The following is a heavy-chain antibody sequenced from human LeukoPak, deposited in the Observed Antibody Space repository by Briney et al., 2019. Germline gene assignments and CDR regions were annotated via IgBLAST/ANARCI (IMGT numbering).Heavy chain of an antibody. CDR1: GYTFTSYY. V-gene: IGHV1-46*01. CDR2: INPSGGST. Sequence: ASVKVSRKASGYTFTSYYMHWVRQAPGQGLEWMGIINPSGGSTSYAQKFQGRVTMTRDTSTSTVYMELSSLRSEDTAVYYCAREGAGYDSSGYYFTGPLFDYWGQGTLVTVSS. J-gene: IGHJ4*02. CDR3: AREGAGYDSSGYYFTGPLFDY. D-gene: IGHD3-22*01.